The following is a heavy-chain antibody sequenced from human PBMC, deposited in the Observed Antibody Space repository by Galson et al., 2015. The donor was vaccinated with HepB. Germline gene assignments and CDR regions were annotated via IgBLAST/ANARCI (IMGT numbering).Heavy chain of an antibody. J-gene: IGHJ5*02. Sequence: SLRLSCAASGFTFSNAWMNWVRQVPGKGLEWVGRIESKAAGETTIYAAPVKGRSSISKDDAKNTLYLQMDSLKTEDTAVYYCTIGVKDSPHCFDPWGQGTLVTVSS. V-gene: IGHV3-15*04. CDR2: IESKAAGETT. CDR1: GFTFSNAW. D-gene: IGHD3-22*01. CDR3: TIGVKDSPHCFDP.